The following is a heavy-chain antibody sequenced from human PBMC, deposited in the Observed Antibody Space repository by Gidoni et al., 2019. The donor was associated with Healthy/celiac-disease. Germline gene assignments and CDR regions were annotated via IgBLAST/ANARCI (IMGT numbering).Heavy chain of an antibody. Sequence: QVTLKESGPVLVNPTETLTQTCTVSGFSLSNARMGVSWIRQPPGKALEWLAHIFSNDEKSYSTSLKSRLTISKDTSKSQVVLTMTNMDPVDTATYYCARIWYDFWSGYFNFDYWGQGTLVTVSS. J-gene: IGHJ4*02. D-gene: IGHD3-3*01. CDR3: ARIWYDFWSGYFNFDY. V-gene: IGHV2-26*01. CDR1: GFSLSNARMG. CDR2: IFSNDEK.